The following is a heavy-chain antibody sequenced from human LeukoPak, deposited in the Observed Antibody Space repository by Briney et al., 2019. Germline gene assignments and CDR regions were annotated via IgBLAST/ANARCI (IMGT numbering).Heavy chain of an antibody. V-gene: IGHV3-11*01. J-gene: IGHJ4*02. CDR2: ISSSGSTI. CDR3: ARDYADYVGYFFFDY. CDR1: GFTFSDYY. D-gene: IGHD4-17*01. Sequence: GGSLRLSSAASGFTFSDYYMSWIRQAPGKGLEWVSYISSSGSTIYYADSVKGRFTISRDNAKNSLYLQMNSLRAEDTAVYYCARDYADYVGYFFFDYWGQGTLVTVSS.